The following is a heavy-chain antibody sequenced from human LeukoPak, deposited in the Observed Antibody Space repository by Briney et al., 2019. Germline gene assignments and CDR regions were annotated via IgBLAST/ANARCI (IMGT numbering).Heavy chain of an antibody. CDR3: AKDHRSSGWFDY. Sequence: GGSLRLSCAASGFTVSDNYMSWVRQAPGKGLEWVSIIYSGGTPYYADSVKGRFTISRDSSKNTLYLQMNSLRAEDTAVYYCAKDHRSSGWFDYWGQGTLVTVSS. D-gene: IGHD6-19*01. V-gene: IGHV3-53*05. J-gene: IGHJ4*02. CDR2: IYSGGTP. CDR1: GFTVSDNY.